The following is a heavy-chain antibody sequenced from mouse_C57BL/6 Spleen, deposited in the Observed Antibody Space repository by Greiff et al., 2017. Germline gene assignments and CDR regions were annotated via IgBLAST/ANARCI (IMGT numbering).Heavy chain of an antibody. CDR3: ARGHYDYSFAN. CDR2: IDPSDSET. CDR1: GYTFTSYW. J-gene: IGHJ3*01. Sequence: QVQLQQPGAELVRPGSSVKLSCKASGYTFTSYWMHWVKQRPIQGLEWIGNIDPSDSETHYNQKFKDKATLTVDKSSSTAYMQLSSLTSEDSAVYYCARGHYDYSFANRGHGALVTVS. V-gene: IGHV1-52*01. D-gene: IGHD2-4*01.